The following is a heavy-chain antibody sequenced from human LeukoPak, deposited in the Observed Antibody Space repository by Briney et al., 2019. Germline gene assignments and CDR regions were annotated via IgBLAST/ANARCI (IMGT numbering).Heavy chain of an antibody. V-gene: IGHV1-69-2*01. CDR2: VDPEDGET. Sequence: ASVKLSCKVSGYTFTDYYMHWVPQAPGKGLEWMGLVDPEDGETIYAEKFQGRVTITADTSTDTAYMELSSLRSEDTAVYYCATDSMVRGVIPLWGQGTLVTVSS. CDR3: ATDSMVRGVIPL. D-gene: IGHD3-10*01. CDR1: GYTFTDYY. J-gene: IGHJ4*02.